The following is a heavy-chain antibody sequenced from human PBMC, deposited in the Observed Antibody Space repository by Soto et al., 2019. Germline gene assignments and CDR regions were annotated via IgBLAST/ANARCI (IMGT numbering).Heavy chain of an antibody. CDR3: ARVPVAGAAGPSFDY. CDR1: GFTFSSYA. D-gene: IGHD6-25*01. Sequence: PGGSLRLSCAASGFTFSSYAMHWVRQAPGKGLEWVAVISYDGSNKYYADSVKGRFTISRDNSKNTLYLQMNSLRAEDTAVYYCARVPVAGAAGPSFDYWGQGTLVTVSS. CDR2: ISYDGSNK. V-gene: IGHV3-30-3*01. J-gene: IGHJ4*02.